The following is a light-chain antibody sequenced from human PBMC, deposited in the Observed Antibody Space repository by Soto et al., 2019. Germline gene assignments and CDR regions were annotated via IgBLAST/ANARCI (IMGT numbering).Light chain of an antibody. J-gene: IGKJ1*01. Sequence: EIVLTQSPGTLSLSPGERATLSCRASQSVSSSYLAWYQQKPGQAPRLLIYGASSRATGISDRFSGSGFGTDFTLTISRLEPEDFAVYYCLQYRTSSWTFGQGTKVDIK. CDR2: GAS. CDR3: LQYRTSSWT. CDR1: QSVSSSY. V-gene: IGKV3-20*01.